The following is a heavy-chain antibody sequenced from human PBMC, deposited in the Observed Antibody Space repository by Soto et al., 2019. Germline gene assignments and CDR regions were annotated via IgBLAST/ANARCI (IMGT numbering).Heavy chain of an antibody. CDR1: GFTFSSYG. V-gene: IGHV3-33*01. D-gene: IGHD6-13*01. Sequence: QVQLVESGGGVVQPGRSLRLSCAASGFTFSSYGMHWVRQAPGKGLEWVAVIWDDGSNKYYADSVKGRFTISRDNSKNTLYLQMNSLRAEDTAVYYCARDAGAIAAAGSWFDPWGQGTLVTVSS. CDR3: ARDAGAIAAAGSWFDP. J-gene: IGHJ5*02. CDR2: IWDDGSNK.